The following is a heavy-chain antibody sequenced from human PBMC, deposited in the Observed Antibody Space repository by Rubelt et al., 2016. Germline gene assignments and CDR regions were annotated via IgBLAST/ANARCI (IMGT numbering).Heavy chain of an antibody. J-gene: IGHJ3*02. CDR1: GYRFSMYW. CDR3: ARHRSAYPNAFDI. D-gene: IGHD3-3*01. Sequence: EVQLVQSGAEVKKPGESLRISCQGSGYRFSMYWISWVRQLPGKGLEWMGRIDPSDSHTDYSPSFQGHVNISADKSINTAYLQWSSLKASDTAMYYCARHRSAYPNAFDIWGQGTMVTVSS. CDR2: IDPSDSHT. V-gene: IGHV5-10-1*03.